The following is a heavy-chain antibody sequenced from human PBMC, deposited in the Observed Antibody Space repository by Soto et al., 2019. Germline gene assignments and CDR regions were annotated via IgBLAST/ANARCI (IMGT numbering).Heavy chain of an antibody. CDR3: ARDPVRYSYGNDAFDI. J-gene: IGHJ3*02. CDR1: GFTFSSYA. V-gene: IGHV3-30-3*01. Sequence: QVQLVESGGGVVQPGRSLRLSCAASGFTFSSYAMHWVRQAPGKGLEWVAVISYDGSNKYYADSVKGRFTISRDNSKNTLYLQMNSLRAEDTAVYYCARDPVRYSYGNDAFDIWGQGTMVTVSS. D-gene: IGHD5-18*01. CDR2: ISYDGSNK.